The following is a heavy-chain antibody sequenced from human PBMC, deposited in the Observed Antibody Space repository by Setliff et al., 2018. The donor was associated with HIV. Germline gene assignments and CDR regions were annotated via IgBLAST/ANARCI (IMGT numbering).Heavy chain of an antibody. CDR2: FDPEDGET. D-gene: IGHD2-21*02. CDR3: ATAANCGGDCRYYMDV. CDR1: GYTLTELS. J-gene: IGHJ6*03. V-gene: IGHV1-24*01. Sequence: ASVKVSCKVSGYTLTELSMHWVLQAPGKGLEWMGGFDPEDGETIYAQKFQGRVTMTEDTSTDTAYMELSSLRSDDTAVYYCATAANCGGDCRYYMDVWGKGTTVTVSS.